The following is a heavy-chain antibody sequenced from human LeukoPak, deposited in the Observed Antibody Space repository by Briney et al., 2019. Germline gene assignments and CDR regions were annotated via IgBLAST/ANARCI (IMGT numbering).Heavy chain of an antibody. CDR1: GFTFSSYA. Sequence: GGSLRLSCAASGFTFSSYAMSWVRQAPGKGLEWVSAISGSGGSTYYADSVKGRFTISRDNAKNSLYLQMNSLRAEDTAVYYCASVNSSGLWYFDYWGQGTLVTVSS. V-gene: IGHV3-23*01. D-gene: IGHD6-19*01. J-gene: IGHJ4*02. CDR3: ASVNSSGLWYFDY. CDR2: ISGSGGST.